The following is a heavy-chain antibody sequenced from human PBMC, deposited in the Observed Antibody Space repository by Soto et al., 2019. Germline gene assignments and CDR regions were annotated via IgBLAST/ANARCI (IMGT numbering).Heavy chain of an antibody. J-gene: IGHJ4*02. V-gene: IGHV3-74*02. CDR3: ARPVVYSGYDRVFFGY. Sequence: EVQLVESGGGLVKPGESLRLSCAASGFTFSSSWMHWVRQAPGKGLVWVSRISSDGSSTNYADSVKGRFTISRDNAKNTLYLQMNSLRAEDTAVYYCARPVVYSGYDRVFFGYWGQGTLVTVSS. D-gene: IGHD5-12*01. CDR1: GFTFSSSW. CDR2: ISSDGSST.